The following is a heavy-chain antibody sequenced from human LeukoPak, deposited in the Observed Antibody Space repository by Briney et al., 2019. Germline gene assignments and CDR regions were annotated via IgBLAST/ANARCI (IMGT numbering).Heavy chain of an antibody. CDR2: ISAYNGNT. Sequence: ASVTVSCKASGYAFSSYGLIWVRQAPGQGLEWMGWISAYNGNTNYAQKFQGRLTMTTDTSTSTAYMELRSLRSDDTAVYYCARDLKFYCGGDCSYTHFDYWGQGTLVTVSS. CDR3: ARDLKFYCGGDCSYTHFDY. CDR1: GYAFSSYG. D-gene: IGHD2-21*02. V-gene: IGHV1-18*01. J-gene: IGHJ4*02.